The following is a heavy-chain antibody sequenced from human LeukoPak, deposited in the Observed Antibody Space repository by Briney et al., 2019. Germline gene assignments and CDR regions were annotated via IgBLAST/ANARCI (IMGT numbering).Heavy chain of an antibody. Sequence: GGSLRLSCAASGFTFSSYWMSWVRQAPGKGLEWVANIKQDGGEKYYVDSVKGRFTISRDNAKNSLYLQMNCLRPEDTAVYYCAGRGDGNLYYFDHWGQGTLVTASS. D-gene: IGHD5-24*01. CDR3: AGRGDGNLYYFDH. CDR1: GFTFSSYW. J-gene: IGHJ4*02. CDR2: IKQDGGEK. V-gene: IGHV3-7*04.